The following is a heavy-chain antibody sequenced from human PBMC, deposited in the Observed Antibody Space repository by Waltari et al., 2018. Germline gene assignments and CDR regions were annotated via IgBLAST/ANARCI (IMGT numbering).Heavy chain of an antibody. CDR2: LYYSGST. CDR3: ARGGYSGYDGWFDP. D-gene: IGHD5-12*01. Sequence: QVQLQESGPGLVKPSETLSLTCTVSGGSISSYYWSWIRQPPGKGLEWIGYLYYSGSTNYNPSLKSRGTISVDTSKNQFSLKLNSVTAADTAVYYCARGGYSGYDGWFDPWGQGTLVTVSS. CDR1: GGSISSYY. J-gene: IGHJ5*02. V-gene: IGHV4-59*01.